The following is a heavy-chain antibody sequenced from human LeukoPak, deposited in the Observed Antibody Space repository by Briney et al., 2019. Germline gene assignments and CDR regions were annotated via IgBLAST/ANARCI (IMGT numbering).Heavy chain of an antibody. CDR3: ARAPIVATPYYYYYMDV. D-gene: IGHD5-12*01. V-gene: IGHV4-61*02. J-gene: IGHJ6*03. Sequence: PSETLSLTCTVSGGSISSGSYYWRWIRQPAGRGLEWIGRIYTSGSTNYNPSLKSRVTISVDTSKNQFSLNLSSVTAADTAVYYCARAPIVATPYYYYYMDVRGKGTTVTVSS. CDR2: IYTSGST. CDR1: GGSISSGSYY.